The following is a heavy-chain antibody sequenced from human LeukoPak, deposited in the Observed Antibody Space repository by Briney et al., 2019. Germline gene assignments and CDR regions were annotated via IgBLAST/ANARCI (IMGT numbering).Heavy chain of an antibody. V-gene: IGHV1-3*01. Sequence: ASVKVSCKASGYTFTSYAMHWVRQAPGQRLEWMGWINAGNGNTKYSQKFQGRVTITRDTSASTAYTELSSLRSEDTAVYYCARDNIAAADLYYYYGMDVWGQGTTVTVSS. D-gene: IGHD6-13*01. CDR2: INAGNGNT. J-gene: IGHJ6*02. CDR3: ARDNIAAADLYYYYGMDV. CDR1: GYTFTSYA.